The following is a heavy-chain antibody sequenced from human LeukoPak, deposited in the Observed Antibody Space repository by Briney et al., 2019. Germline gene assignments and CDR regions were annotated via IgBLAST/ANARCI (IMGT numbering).Heavy chain of an antibody. CDR1: GYTFTGYY. Sequence: ASVKVSCKASGYTFTGYYMHWVRQAPGQGLEWMGWINPNSGGTNYAQKFQGRVTMTRDTSTSTVYMELSSLRSEDTAVYYCARDGGSVRPFDYWGQGTLVAVSS. J-gene: IGHJ4*02. CDR2: INPNSGGT. D-gene: IGHD3-10*01. V-gene: IGHV1-2*02. CDR3: ARDGGSVRPFDY.